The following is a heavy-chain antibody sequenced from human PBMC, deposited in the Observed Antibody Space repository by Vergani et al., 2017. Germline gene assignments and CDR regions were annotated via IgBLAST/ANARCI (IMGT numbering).Heavy chain of an antibody. V-gene: IGHV3-23*04. CDR2: ISGSGGST. J-gene: IGHJ4*02. Sequence: EVQLVESGGGLVHPGGSLRLSCAASGFTFSSYAMSWVRQAPGKGLEWVSAISGSGGSTYYADSVMGRFTISRDNSKNTLYLQMNSLRAEDTAVYYCAKGGYSITGTTCFGYWGQGTLVTVSA. CDR3: AKGGYSITGTTCFGY. CDR1: GFTFSSYA. D-gene: IGHD1-7*01.